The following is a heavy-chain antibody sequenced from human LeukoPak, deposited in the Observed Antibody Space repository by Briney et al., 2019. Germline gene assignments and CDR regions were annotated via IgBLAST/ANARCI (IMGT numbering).Heavy chain of an antibody. D-gene: IGHD3-22*01. J-gene: IGHJ3*02. CDR1: GFTFSSYS. V-gene: IGHV3-21*01. CDR2: ISSSSSYI. Sequence: PGGSLRLSCAASGFTFSSYSMNWVRQAPGKGLEWVSSISSSSSYINYADSVKGRFTISRDNAKNSLYLQMNSLRAEDTAVYYCARVGYYDSSGYRAFDIWGQGTMVTVSS. CDR3: ARVGYYDSSGYRAFDI.